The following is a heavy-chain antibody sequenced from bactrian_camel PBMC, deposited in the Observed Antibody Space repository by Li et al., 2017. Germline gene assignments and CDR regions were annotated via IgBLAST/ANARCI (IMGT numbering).Heavy chain of an antibody. Sequence: VQLVESGGGLVQPGRSLRISCEASGFSFSEYYMAWVRQAPGKGLEWVSAISASGGTTIYADSVKGRFTISRDNAKNTVYLQMNSLKPEDTAVHYCVRDALWLARYYSTNDWAYWGQGTQVTVS. D-gene: IGHD4*01. CDR2: ISASGGTT. CDR1: GFSFSEYY. J-gene: IGHJ4*01. V-gene: IGHV3S40*01. CDR3: VRDALWLARYYSTNDWAY.